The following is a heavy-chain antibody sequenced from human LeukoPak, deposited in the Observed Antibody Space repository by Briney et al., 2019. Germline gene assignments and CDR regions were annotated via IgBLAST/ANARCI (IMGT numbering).Heavy chain of an antibody. Sequence: SETLSLTCAVYGGSFSGYYWSWIRQPPGKGLEWTGEINHSGSTNYNPSLKSGVTISVDTSKNQSSLKLSSVTAADTAVYYCARDRSPGITMVRGVIKTTGLGYWGQGTLVTVSS. J-gene: IGHJ4*02. D-gene: IGHD3-10*01. V-gene: IGHV4-34*01. CDR2: INHSGST. CDR3: ARDRSPGITMVRGVIKTTGLGY. CDR1: GGSFSGYY.